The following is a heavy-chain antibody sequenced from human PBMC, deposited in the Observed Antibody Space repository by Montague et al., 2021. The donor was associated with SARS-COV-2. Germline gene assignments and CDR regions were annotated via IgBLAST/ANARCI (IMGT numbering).Heavy chain of an antibody. CDR2: ISYIGKT. CDR1: GYSISSGYY. Sequence: SETLSLTCSVSGYSISSGYYWGWLRQPPGKGLEWVGCISYIGKTYYSPSLKSRLTISLDSSKNQFSLQASAVTAADTAVYYCVSVLANRVRDYWGQGTLVTVSS. CDR3: VSVLANRVRDY. D-gene: IGHD3-3*01. J-gene: IGHJ4*02. V-gene: IGHV4-38-2*01.